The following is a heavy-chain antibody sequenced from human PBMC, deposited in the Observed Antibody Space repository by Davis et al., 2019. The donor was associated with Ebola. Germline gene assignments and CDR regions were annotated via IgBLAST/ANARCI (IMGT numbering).Heavy chain of an antibody. J-gene: IGHJ4*02. CDR1: GGPISTYY. CDR2: IYYSGST. D-gene: IGHD1-26*01. V-gene: IGHV4-59*08. CDR3: ARVRGQAWEQPSLFDY. Sequence: MPGGSLRLSCTVSGGPISTYYWSWIRQPPGKGLEWIGYIYYSGSTNYNPSFKSRLTISIDTSKNQFSLKLSSVTAADTAVYYCARVRGQAWEQPSLFDYWGQGTLVTVSS.